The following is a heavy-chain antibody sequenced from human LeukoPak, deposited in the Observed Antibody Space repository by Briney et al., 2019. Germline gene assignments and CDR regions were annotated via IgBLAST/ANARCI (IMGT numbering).Heavy chain of an antibody. CDR1: GFTFSSYW. V-gene: IGHV3-74*01. D-gene: IGHD5-18*01. J-gene: IGHJ4*02. CDR2: INSDGSST. Sequence: RGSLRLSCAASGFTFSSYWMHWVRQAPGKGLVWVSRINSDGSSTSYADSVKGRFAISRGNAKNSLYLQMNNLGVEDTAVYYCARERGYSYGYSDYWGQGTLVTVSS. CDR3: ARERGYSYGYSDY.